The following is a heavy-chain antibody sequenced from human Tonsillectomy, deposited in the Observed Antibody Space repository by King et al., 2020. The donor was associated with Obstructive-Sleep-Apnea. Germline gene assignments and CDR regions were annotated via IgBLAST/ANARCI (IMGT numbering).Heavy chain of an antibody. CDR2: MSDDGNYK. Sequence: VQLVESGGGVVQPGKSLRLSCAASGFTLRNYGLQWVRQAPGKGLEWVAVMSDDGNYKYYADLVKGRFTISREKSKNTLYLQMNSLRTEDTAVYYCVGNSFGDSPLLYGMDVWGQGTTVTVSS. V-gene: IGHV3-30*03. D-gene: IGHD2-21*02. J-gene: IGHJ6*02. CDR1: GFTLRNYG. CDR3: VGNSFGDSPLLYGMDV.